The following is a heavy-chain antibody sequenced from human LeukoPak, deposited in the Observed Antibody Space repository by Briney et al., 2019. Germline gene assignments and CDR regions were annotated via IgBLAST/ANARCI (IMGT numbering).Heavy chain of an antibody. CDR2: ISAYNGNT. CDR1: GYTFTSYG. D-gene: IGHD4-11*01. V-gene: IGHV1-18*01. Sequence: VASVKVSCKASGYTFTSYGISWVRQAPGQGLEWMGWISAYNGNTNYAQKLQGRVTMTSDTSTSTAYMELRSLRSDDTAVYYCARASVTTPYYYYGMDVWGQGTLVTVSS. J-gene: IGHJ6*02. CDR3: ARASVTTPYYYYGMDV.